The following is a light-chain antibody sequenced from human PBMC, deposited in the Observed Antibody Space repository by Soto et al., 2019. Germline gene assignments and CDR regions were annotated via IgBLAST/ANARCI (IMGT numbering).Light chain of an antibody. CDR3: QQLNSYPRT. J-gene: IGKJ1*01. CDR1: QGISSY. CDR2: AAS. V-gene: IGKV1-9*01. Sequence: DIQLTQSPSFMAASIGDRFTITCRASQGISSYVAWYQQNTGKAPKLLIYAASTLQSGVPSRFRGSGSRTEFTLTISSLQPEDFATYYCQQLNSYPRTFGQGTRWIS.